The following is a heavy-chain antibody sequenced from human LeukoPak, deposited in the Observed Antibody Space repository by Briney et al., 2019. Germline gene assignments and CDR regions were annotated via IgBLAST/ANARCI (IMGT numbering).Heavy chain of an antibody. CDR3: ARGIMVRFP. CDR2: INPNSGGT. J-gene: IGHJ5*02. D-gene: IGHD3-10*01. Sequence: ASVKVSCKASGYRFTGYGINWVRQAPGQGLEWMGRINPNSGGTNYAQKFQGRVTMTRDTSISTAYMELSRLRSDDTAVYYCARGIMVRFPWGQGTLVTVSS. CDR1: GYRFTGYG. V-gene: IGHV1-2*06.